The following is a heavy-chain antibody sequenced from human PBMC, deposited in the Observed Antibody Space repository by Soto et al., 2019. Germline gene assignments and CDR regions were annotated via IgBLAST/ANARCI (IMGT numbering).Heavy chain of an antibody. CDR2: ISSTTNYI. CDR3: ARESEDLTSNFDY. Sequence: PGGSLRLSCAASGFTFSRYSMNWVRQAPGKGLEWVSSISSTTNYISYADSMKGRFTVSRDNAKNSVYLDMNSLSAEDTAVYYCARESEDLTSNFDYWGQGTLVTVS. J-gene: IGHJ4*02. V-gene: IGHV3-21*01. CDR1: GFTFSRYS.